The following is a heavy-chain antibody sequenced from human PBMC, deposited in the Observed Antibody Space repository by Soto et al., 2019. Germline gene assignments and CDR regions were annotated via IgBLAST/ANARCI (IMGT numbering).Heavy chain of an antibody. D-gene: IGHD2-15*01. CDR3: AKEESLVVAAHNWFDP. Sequence: EVQLLESGGGLVQPGGSLRLSCAASGFTFSSYAMSWVRQAPGKGLEWVSAISGSAGSTYYADSVKGRFTISRDNSKNTLYLQMNSLRAEDTAVYYCAKEESLVVAAHNWFDPWGQGTLVTVSS. V-gene: IGHV3-23*01. CDR1: GFTFSSYA. J-gene: IGHJ5*02. CDR2: ISGSAGST.